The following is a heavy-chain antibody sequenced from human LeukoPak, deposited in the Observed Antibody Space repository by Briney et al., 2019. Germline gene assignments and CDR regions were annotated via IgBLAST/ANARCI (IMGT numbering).Heavy chain of an antibody. D-gene: IGHD3-9*01. CDR1: GFTFSSYA. V-gene: IGHV3-23*01. Sequence: GGSLRLSCAASGFTFSSYAMSWVRQAPGKGLEWVSAISGSGGSTYYADSVKGRFTISRDNSKNTLYLQMNSLRAEDTAVYYCAKVILYFDRPYYFDYWGQGTLVTVSS. J-gene: IGHJ4*02. CDR3: AKVILYFDRPYYFDY. CDR2: ISGSGGST.